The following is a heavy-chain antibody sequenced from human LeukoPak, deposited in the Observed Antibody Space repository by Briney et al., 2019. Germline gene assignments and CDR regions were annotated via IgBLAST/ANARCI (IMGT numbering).Heavy chain of an antibody. CDR2: ITTSIDII. CDR1: GFTLSSYN. J-gene: IGHJ4*02. CDR3: VRDHNYYFGC. Sequence: PGGSLRLSCAASGFTLSSYNMNWVRQAPGKGLEWISYITTSIDIISYADSVKGRFTISRDNAKNSLYLQMDSLRDEDTAVYYCVRDHNYYFGCWGQGILVTVSA. V-gene: IGHV3-48*02.